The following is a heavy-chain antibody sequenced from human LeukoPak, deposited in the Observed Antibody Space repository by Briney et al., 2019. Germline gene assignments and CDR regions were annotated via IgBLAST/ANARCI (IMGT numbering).Heavy chain of an antibody. J-gene: IGHJ4*02. CDR2: INPSGGST. CDR3: ARIMITFGGVIVHFDY. D-gene: IGHD3-16*02. Sequence: ASVKVSCKASGYTFTSYYMHWVRQAPGQGLEWMGIINPSGGSTSYAQKFQGRVTMTTDTSTSTAYMELRSLRSDDTAVYYCARIMITFGGVIVHFDYWGQGTLVTVSS. CDR1: GYTFTSYY. V-gene: IGHV1-46*01.